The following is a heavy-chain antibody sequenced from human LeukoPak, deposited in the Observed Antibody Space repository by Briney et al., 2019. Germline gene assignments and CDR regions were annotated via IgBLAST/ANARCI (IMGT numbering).Heavy chain of an antibody. CDR3: ARQRYCSGGSCRAGFDP. V-gene: IGHV4-39*01. CDR1: GGSISGSSYY. D-gene: IGHD2-15*01. Sequence: ASETLSLTCTVSGGSISGSSYYWGWIRQPPGKGLEWIGSIYYSGSTYYNPSLKSRVTISVDTSKNQFSLKLSSVTAADTAVYYCARQRYCSGGSCRAGFDPWGQGTLVTVSS. J-gene: IGHJ5*02. CDR2: IYYSGST.